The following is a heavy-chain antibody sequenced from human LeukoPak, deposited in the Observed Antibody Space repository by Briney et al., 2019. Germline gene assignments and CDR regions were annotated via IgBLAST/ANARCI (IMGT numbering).Heavy chain of an antibody. CDR3: ARIRQIRFGESDY. CDR2: ISSSGSTI. V-gene: IGHV3-48*03. Sequence: AGGSLRLSCAASGFTFSSYEMNWARQAPGKGLEWVSYISSSGSTIYYADSVKGRFTISRDNAKNSLYLQMNSLRAEDTAVYYCARIRQIRFGESDYWGQGTLVTVSS. J-gene: IGHJ4*02. D-gene: IGHD3-10*01. CDR1: GFTFSSYE.